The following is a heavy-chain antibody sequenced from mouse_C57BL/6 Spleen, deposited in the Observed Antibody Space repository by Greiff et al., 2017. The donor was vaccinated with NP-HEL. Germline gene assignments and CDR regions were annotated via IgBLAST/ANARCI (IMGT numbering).Heavy chain of an antibody. V-gene: IGHV1-64*01. CDR2: IHPNSGST. CDR1: GYTFTSYW. D-gene: IGHD1-1*01. Sequence: QVQLQQPGAELVKPGASVKLSCKASGYTFTSYWMHWVKQRPGQGLEWIGMIHPNSGSTNYNEKLKSKATLTVDKSSSTAYMQLSSLTSEDSAVYYCARDYGSSPYAMDYWGQGTSVTVSS. J-gene: IGHJ4*01. CDR3: ARDYGSSPYAMDY.